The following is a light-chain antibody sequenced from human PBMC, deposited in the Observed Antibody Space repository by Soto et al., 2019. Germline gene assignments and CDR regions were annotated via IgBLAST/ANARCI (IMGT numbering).Light chain of an antibody. J-gene: IGKJ1*01. CDR2: KAS. CDR1: QSISSW. CDR3: QPYYIYWT. V-gene: IGKV1-5*03. Sequence: DIQMTQSPSTLSASVGDRVTITCRASQSISSWLAWYQQKPGKAPKLLIYKASSLESGVPSRFSGSGSWTEITLTIRRPQPYDFATSYCQPYYIYWTFGQGTKVEIK.